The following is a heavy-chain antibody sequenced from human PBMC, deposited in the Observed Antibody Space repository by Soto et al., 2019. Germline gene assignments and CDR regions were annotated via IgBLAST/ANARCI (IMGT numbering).Heavy chain of an antibody. Sequence: GGSLRLSCAASGFTFSNYAMNWGRQAPGKGLEWVSGISGGSGDSTFYADSVKGRFTISRDNSKNTLHLQMNSLRTKDTAVYYCAKNQPSWATRAAFDYWGQGTLVTVSS. J-gene: IGHJ4*02. CDR3: AKNQPSWATRAAFDY. V-gene: IGHV3-23*01. CDR1: GFTFSNYA. CDR2: ISGGSGDST. D-gene: IGHD2-2*01.